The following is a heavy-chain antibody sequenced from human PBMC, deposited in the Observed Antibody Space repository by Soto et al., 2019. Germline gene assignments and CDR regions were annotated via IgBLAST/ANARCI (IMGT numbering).Heavy chain of an antibody. V-gene: IGHV3-21*06. J-gene: IGHJ4*02. CDR2: ISSTTNYI. CDR3: ARESEDLTSNFDY. CDR1: GFTFTRYS. Sequence: GGSLRLSCAASGFTFTRYSMNWVRQAPGKGLEWVSSISSTTNYIYYGDSMKGRFTISRDNAKNSLYLGMNSLRAEDTAVYYCARESEDLTSNFDYWGQGTLVTVSS.